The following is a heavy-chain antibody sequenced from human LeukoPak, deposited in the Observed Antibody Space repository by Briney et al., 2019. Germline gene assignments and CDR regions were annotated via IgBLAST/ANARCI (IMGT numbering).Heavy chain of an antibody. J-gene: IGHJ5*02. D-gene: IGHD6-13*01. CDR2: ISYDGSNK. CDR3: ARDLAAAGTGDWFDP. V-gene: IGHV3-30*04. Sequence: PGRSLRLSCAASGFTFSSYAMHWVRQAPGKGLEWVAVISYDGSNKYYADSVKGRFTISRDNAKNSLYLQMNSLRAEDTAVYYCARDLAAAGTGDWFDPWGQGTLVTVSS. CDR1: GFTFSSYA.